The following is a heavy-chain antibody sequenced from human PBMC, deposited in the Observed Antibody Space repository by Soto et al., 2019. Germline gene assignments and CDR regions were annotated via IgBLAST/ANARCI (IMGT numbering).Heavy chain of an antibody. Sequence: SETLSLTCTVSGGSISSGGYYWSWIRQHPGKGLEWIGYIYYSGSTYYNPSLKSRVTISVDTSKNQFSLKLSSVTAADTAVYYCARSPAWGSSPNCFDPWGQGTLVTVSS. CDR3: ARSPAWGSSPNCFDP. CDR1: GGSISSGGYY. J-gene: IGHJ5*02. D-gene: IGHD7-27*01. V-gene: IGHV4-31*03. CDR2: IYYSGST.